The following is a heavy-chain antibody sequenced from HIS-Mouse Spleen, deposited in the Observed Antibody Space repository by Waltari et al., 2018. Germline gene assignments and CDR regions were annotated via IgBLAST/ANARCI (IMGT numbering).Heavy chain of an antibody. CDR2: IYNSGST. CDR3: AREPHLQLELAFDI. V-gene: IGHV4-38-2*02. Sequence: QVQLQESGPGLVKPSETLSLTCTVSGYSISSGYYWGWIRQPPGKGLEWIGSIYNSGSTSYNPSLKVRVTISVDTSKNQFSRKLSSVTAADTAVYYCAREPHLQLELAFDIWGQGTMVTVSS. D-gene: IGHD1-1*01. CDR1: GYSISSGYY. J-gene: IGHJ3*02.